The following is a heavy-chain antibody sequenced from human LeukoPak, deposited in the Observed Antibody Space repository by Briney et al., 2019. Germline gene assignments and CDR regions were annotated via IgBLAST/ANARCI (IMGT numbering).Heavy chain of an antibody. J-gene: IGHJ3*02. CDR2: ISYDGSNK. Sequence: GRSLRLSCAASGFTFRNYGMHWVRQAPGKGLEWVTVISYDGSNKYYADSVKGRFTISRDNSKNTLYLQMNSLRAEDTAVHYCAKDRPVRDYGDYIFPDAFDIWGQGTMVTVSS. CDR3: AKDRPVRDYGDYIFPDAFDI. CDR1: GFTFRNYG. V-gene: IGHV3-30*18. D-gene: IGHD4-17*01.